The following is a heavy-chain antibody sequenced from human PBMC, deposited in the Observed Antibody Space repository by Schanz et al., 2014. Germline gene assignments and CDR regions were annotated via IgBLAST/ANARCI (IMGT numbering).Heavy chain of an antibody. D-gene: IGHD3-10*01. CDR3: ARPALWFGDNCFDP. CDR1: GFIFSDYY. CDR2: ISSGGTTT. Sequence: QVQLVESGGGLVKPGGSLRLSCAASGFIFSDYYMAWIRQAPGKGPEYVSYISSGGTTTYHSDSVKGRFTISRDSAENSLYLQMNSLRAEDTAVYCCARPALWFGDNCFDPWGQGTLVTVSP. J-gene: IGHJ5*02. V-gene: IGHV3-11*04.